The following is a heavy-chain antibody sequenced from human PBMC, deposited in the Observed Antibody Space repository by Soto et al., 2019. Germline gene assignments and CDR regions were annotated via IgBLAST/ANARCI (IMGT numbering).Heavy chain of an antibody. J-gene: IGHJ6*02. V-gene: IGHV3-33*01. CDR2: IWYDGSNK. Sequence: QVQLVESGGGVVQPGRSLRLSCAASGFTFSSYGMHWVRQAPGKGLEWVAVIWYDGSNKYYADSVKGRFTISRDNSKNTLYLQMNSLRAEDTAVYYCARDPTPIAAAVNRIYYYYYGMDVWGQGTTVTVSS. CDR1: GFTFSSYG. D-gene: IGHD6-13*01. CDR3: ARDPTPIAAAVNRIYYYYYGMDV.